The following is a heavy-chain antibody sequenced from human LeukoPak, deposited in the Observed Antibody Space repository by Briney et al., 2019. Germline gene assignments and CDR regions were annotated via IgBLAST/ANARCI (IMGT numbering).Heavy chain of an antibody. CDR1: GGSISSYY. CDR3: ARSGYDRYYYYMDV. CDR2: IYTSGST. V-gene: IGHV4-4*07. D-gene: IGHD5-12*01. Sequence: SETLSLTCTVSGGSISSYYWSWIRQPAGKGLEWIGRIYTSGSTNYNPSLKSRVTMSVDTSKNQFSLKLSPVTAADTAVYYCARSGYDRYYYYMDVWGKGTTVTVSS. J-gene: IGHJ6*03.